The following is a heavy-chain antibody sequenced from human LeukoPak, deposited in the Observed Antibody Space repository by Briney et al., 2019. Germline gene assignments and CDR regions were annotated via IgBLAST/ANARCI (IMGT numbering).Heavy chain of an antibody. CDR3: ARDYPFPSGSPTT. D-gene: IGHD3-10*01. CDR2: IYHSGST. CDR1: GYSISSGYY. J-gene: IGHJ4*02. V-gene: IGHV4-38-2*02. Sequence: SETLSLTCTVSGYSISSGYYWGWIRQPPGKGLEWIGSIYHSGSTYYNPSLKSRVTISVDTSKNQFSLKLSSVTAADTAVYYCARDYPFPSGSPTTWGQGTLVTVSS.